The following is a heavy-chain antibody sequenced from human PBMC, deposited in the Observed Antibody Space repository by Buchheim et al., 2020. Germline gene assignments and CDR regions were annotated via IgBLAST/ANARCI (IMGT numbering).Heavy chain of an antibody. V-gene: IGHV3-48*03. D-gene: IGHD2-15*01. CDR2: ISSSGSTI. CDR1: GFTFSSYE. Sequence: EAQLVESGGGLVQPGGSLRLSCAASGFTFSSYEMNWVRQAPGKGLEWVSYISSSGSTIYYADSVKGRFTISRDNAKNSLYLQMNSLRAEDTAVYYCARSLGYCSGGSCYRRRGYYYYYGMDVWGQGTT. CDR3: ARSLGYCSGGSCYRRRGYYYYYGMDV. J-gene: IGHJ6*02.